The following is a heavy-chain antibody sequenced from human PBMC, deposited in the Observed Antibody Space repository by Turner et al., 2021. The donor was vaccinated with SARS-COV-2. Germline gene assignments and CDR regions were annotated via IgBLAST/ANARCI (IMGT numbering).Heavy chain of an antibody. CDR1: GGTFSNYA. CDR3: AKDSSEEPLDY. V-gene: IGHV1-69*01. Sequence: QVQLVQSGAEVKKPGSSVKVSCKASGGTFSNYAITWVRQAPGQGVELMGGIIPIFGTANYAQKCQGRVTITADESSSTAYMELSSLRSEDTAVYYCAKDSSEEPLDYWGQGTLVTVSS. D-gene: IGHD1-26*01. J-gene: IGHJ4*02. CDR2: IIPIFGTA.